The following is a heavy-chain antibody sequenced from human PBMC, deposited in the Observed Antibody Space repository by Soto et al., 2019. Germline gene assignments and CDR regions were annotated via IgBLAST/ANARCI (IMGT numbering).Heavy chain of an antibody. CDR2: INPSGGST. J-gene: IGHJ4*02. Sequence: QVQLVQSGAEVKKPGASVKVSCKASGYTFTSYYIHWVRQAPGQGLEWMGIINPSGGSTSYAQKFQVRVTMTRDTSTSTVYMELSSLRSEDTAVYYCAREDSGYGLDYWGQGTLVTVSS. D-gene: IGHD5-12*01. CDR3: AREDSGYGLDY. V-gene: IGHV1-46*01. CDR1: GYTFTSYY.